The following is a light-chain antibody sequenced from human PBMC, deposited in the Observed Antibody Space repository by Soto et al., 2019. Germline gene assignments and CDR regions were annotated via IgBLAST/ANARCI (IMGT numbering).Light chain of an antibody. V-gene: IGKV3-20*01. CDR1: QSVSSNY. CDR3: QQYGTSAPIT. Sequence: EIVLTQSPGTLSLSPGERATLSCRASQSVSSNYLAWYQQKPGQAPSLLIYGASSRATGIPDRFSGSGSGTDFTLTINRLAPEDFGMYYCQQYGTSAPITFGQGTRVEIE. CDR2: GAS. J-gene: IGKJ5*01.